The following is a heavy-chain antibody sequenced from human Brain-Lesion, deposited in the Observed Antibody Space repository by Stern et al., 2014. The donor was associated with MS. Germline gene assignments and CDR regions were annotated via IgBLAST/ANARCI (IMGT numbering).Heavy chain of an antibody. CDR3: ATLSPGAGGNYYRHFDY. J-gene: IGHJ4*02. V-gene: IGHV1-24*01. CDR1: GYTLTELS. D-gene: IGHD1-26*01. Sequence: VQLVQSGAEVKKPGASVKVSCKVSGYTLTELSMHWVRQAPRKGLEWMGGFDPEDGEPIYPQKFQGRVTMTEDTSTDTAYMELSSLRSEDTAVYYCATLSPGAGGNYYRHFDYWGQGTLVTVSS. CDR2: FDPEDGEP.